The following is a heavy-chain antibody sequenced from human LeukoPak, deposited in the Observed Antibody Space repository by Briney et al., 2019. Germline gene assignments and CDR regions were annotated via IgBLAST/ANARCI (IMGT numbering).Heavy chain of an antibody. Sequence: GGSLRLSCAASGFTFSDYYMSWIRQAPGKGLEWVAVISYDGSNKYYADSVKGRFTISRDNSKNTLYLQMNSLRAEDTAVYYCAKDRGRAGDYWGQGTLVTVSS. D-gene: IGHD3-16*01. V-gene: IGHV3-30*18. CDR1: GFTFSDYY. J-gene: IGHJ4*02. CDR2: ISYDGSNK. CDR3: AKDRGRAGDY.